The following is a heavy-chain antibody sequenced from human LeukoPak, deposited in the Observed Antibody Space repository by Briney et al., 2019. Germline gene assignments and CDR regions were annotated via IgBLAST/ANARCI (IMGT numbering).Heavy chain of an antibody. CDR2: IYYSGST. V-gene: IGHV4-59*01. CDR3: ARELGPRTRGYFDY. CDR1: GGSISSYY. Sequence: SETLSLTCTVSGGSISSYYWSWIRQPPGKGLEWIGYIYYSGSTNYNPSLKSRVTISVDTSKNQFSLKLSSVTAADTAVYYCARELGPRTRGYFDYWGQGTLVTVSS. J-gene: IGHJ4*02. D-gene: IGHD1-7*01.